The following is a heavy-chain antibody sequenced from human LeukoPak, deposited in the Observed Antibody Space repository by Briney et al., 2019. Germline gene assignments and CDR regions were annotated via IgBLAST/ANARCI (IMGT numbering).Heavy chain of an antibody. D-gene: IGHD3-22*01. Sequence: GGSLRLSCAASGFTLRRYSMNWVRQAPGKGLEWVSYISRSSTDIYYADSVKGRFTMSRDNAKNSLYLQMNSLRAEDTAVYYCASDPPRDYYDSSGEPGDAFDIWGQGTMVTVSS. CDR1: GFTLRRYS. CDR2: ISRSSTDI. CDR3: ASDPPRDYYDSSGEPGDAFDI. V-gene: IGHV3-21*05. J-gene: IGHJ3*02.